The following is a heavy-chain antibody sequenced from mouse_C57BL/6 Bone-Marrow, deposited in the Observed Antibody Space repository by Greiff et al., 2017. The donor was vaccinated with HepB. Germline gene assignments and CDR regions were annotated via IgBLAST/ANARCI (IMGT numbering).Heavy chain of an antibody. CDR2: IHPNSGST. CDR3: ARWVLLRGAMDY. Sequence: QVQLQQPGAELVKPGASVKLSCKASGYTFTSYWMHWVKQRPGQGLEWIGMIHPNSGSTNYNEKFKSKATLTVDKSSSTAYMQLSSLTSEDSAVYYCARWVLLRGAMDYWGQGTSVTVSS. J-gene: IGHJ4*01. V-gene: IGHV1-64*01. D-gene: IGHD2-3*01. CDR1: GYTFTSYW.